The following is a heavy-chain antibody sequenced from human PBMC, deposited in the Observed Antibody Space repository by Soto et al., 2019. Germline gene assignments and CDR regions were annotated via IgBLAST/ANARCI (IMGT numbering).Heavy chain of an antibody. D-gene: IGHD2-15*01. CDR2: ISYDGSNK. V-gene: IGHV3-30-3*01. J-gene: IGHJ4*02. CDR1: GFTFSSYA. CDR3: AREGYCSGGSCRDIDY. Sequence: QVQLVESGGGVVQPGRSLRLSCAASGFTFSSYAKHWVRQAPGKGLEWVAVISYDGSNKYYADSVKGRFTISRDNSKNTLYLQMNSLRAEDTAVYYCAREGYCSGGSCRDIDYWGQGTLVTVSS.